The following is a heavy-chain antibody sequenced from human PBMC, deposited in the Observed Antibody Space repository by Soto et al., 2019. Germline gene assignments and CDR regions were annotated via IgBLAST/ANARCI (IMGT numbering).Heavy chain of an antibody. V-gene: IGHV4-39*07. J-gene: IGHJ4*02. CDR2: IYYRGNA. CDR1: DDSINSDKYY. Sequence: PSETLSLTCSVSDDSINSDKYYWGWIRQPPGKGLEWIGSIYYRGNAYYNPSLKTRVTISVDKSKNQFSLKLSSVTAADTAVYYCARDHGGGFDYWGQGTLVTVSS. CDR3: ARDHGGGFDY. D-gene: IGHD3-3*01.